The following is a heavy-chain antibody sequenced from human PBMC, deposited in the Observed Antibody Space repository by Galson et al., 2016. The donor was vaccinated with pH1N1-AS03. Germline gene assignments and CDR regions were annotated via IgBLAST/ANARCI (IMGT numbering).Heavy chain of an antibody. D-gene: IGHD5-18*01. J-gene: IGHJ4*02. CDR3: ANPRASGTTMVTRLGY. Sequence: SLRLSCAASGYTFSTFALHWVRQAPGKGLEWVSSISGADLSTYYADSVKGRFTVSRDNSKNTLYLQMNGLRAEDTAIYYCANPRASGTTMVTRLGYWGQGILVTVSS. V-gene: IGHV3-23*01. CDR2: ISGADLST. CDR1: GYTFSTFA.